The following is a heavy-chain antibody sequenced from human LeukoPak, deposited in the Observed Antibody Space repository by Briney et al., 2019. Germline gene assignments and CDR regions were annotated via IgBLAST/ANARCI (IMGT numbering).Heavy chain of an antibody. CDR3: PRVSTYSAIDY. Sequence: GGSLRLSCAASEFTFSSYWMHWVRQGPGKGLVWVSRINCDGSSTSYADSVKGRFTISGDNAENTLYLQMNRLRAEDTAVYYCPRVSTYSAIDYWGQGTLVTVSS. J-gene: IGHJ4*02. V-gene: IGHV3-74*01. CDR2: INCDGSST. D-gene: IGHD1-26*01. CDR1: EFTFSSYW.